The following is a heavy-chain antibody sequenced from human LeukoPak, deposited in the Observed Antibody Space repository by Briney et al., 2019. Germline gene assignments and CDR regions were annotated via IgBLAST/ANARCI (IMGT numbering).Heavy chain of an antibody. CDR2: IGTAGDT. J-gene: IGHJ6*03. D-gene: IGHD1-26*01. Sequence: GGSLRLSCAASGFTFSSYDMHWVRQATGKGLEWVSAIGTAGDTYYPGSVKGRFTISRENAKNSLYLQRNSLRAEDTAVYYCAKGYGWEASYYYYYMDVWGKGTTVTISS. CDR1: GFTFSSYD. CDR3: AKGYGWEASYYYYYMDV. V-gene: IGHV3-13*01.